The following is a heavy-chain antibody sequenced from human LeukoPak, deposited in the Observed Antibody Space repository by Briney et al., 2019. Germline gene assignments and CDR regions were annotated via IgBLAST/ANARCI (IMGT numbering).Heavy chain of an antibody. CDR1: GGTFSSYA. Sequence: ASVKVSCKASGGTFSSYAISWARQAPGQGLEWMGRIIPIFGTANYAQKFQGRVTITTDESTSTAYMELSSLRSEDTAVYYCARGTRHSYVNWGQGTLVTVSS. CDR2: IIPIFGTA. CDR3: ARGTRHSYVN. J-gene: IGHJ4*02. D-gene: IGHD5-18*01. V-gene: IGHV1-69*05.